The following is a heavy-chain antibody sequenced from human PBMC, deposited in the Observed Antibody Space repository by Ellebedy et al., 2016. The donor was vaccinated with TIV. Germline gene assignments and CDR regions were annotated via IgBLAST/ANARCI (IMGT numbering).Heavy chain of an antibody. J-gene: IGHJ4*02. V-gene: IGHV1-18*04. D-gene: IGHD1-14*01. Sequence: ASVKVSCKASGFNFTNYGITWVRQAPGQGLAWMGWISAYYCNTKYPHKLQDRITLTTDTSTSTAYMELSSLRSDDTAVYYCARLRRTGYFFDYWGQGTLITVSS. CDR2: ISAYYCNT. CDR1: GFNFTNYG. CDR3: ARLRRTGYFFDY.